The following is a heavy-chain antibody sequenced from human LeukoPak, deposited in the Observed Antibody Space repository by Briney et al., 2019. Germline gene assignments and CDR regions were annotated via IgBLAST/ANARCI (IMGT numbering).Heavy chain of an antibody. V-gene: IGHV4-39*07. Sequence: SETLSLTCNVSGDSISRSRHFWAWIRQSPGRGLEWIGYIYNSGSTYYNPSLKSRVTISVDTSKNQFSLKLSSVTAADTAVYYCARGLPGYCSGGSCYVMATIPLSSIDYWGQGTLVTVSS. CDR3: ARGLPGYCSGGSCYVMATIPLSSIDY. J-gene: IGHJ4*02. D-gene: IGHD2-15*01. CDR1: GDSISRSRHF. CDR2: IYNSGST.